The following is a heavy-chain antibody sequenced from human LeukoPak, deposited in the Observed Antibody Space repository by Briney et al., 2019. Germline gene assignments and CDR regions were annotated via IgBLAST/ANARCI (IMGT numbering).Heavy chain of an antibody. J-gene: IGHJ4*02. CDR2: ISSSSSYI. CDR1: GFTFSSYS. Sequence: KTGGSLRLSRAASGFTFSSYSMNWVRQAPGKGLEWVSSISSSSSYIYYADSVKGRFTISRDNAKNSLYLQMNSLRAEDTAVYYCARGDSGWFRDYWGQGTLVTVSS. D-gene: IGHD6-19*01. CDR3: ARGDSGWFRDY. V-gene: IGHV3-21*01.